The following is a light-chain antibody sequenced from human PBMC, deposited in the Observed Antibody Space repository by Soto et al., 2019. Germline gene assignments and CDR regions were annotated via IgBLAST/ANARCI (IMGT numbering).Light chain of an antibody. Sequence: EIVMTQSPATLSVSPGERATLSCRASQSVGSHLAWFQQRPGQAPRLLIYAASTRATGIPARFSGSGSGTEFTLTISRLQSEDFAVYYCQQYTNWPPYTFGQGNKLEIK. CDR3: QQYTNWPPYT. CDR2: AAS. CDR1: QSVGSH. J-gene: IGKJ2*01. V-gene: IGKV3-15*01.